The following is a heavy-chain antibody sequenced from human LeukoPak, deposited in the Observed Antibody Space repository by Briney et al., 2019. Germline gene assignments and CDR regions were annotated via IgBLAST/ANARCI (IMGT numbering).Heavy chain of an antibody. CDR2: IHTSGRT. J-gene: IGHJ4*02. Sequence: SETLSLTCTVSGGSISGYYWSWIRQPAGKGLEWIGRIHTSGRTNYNPSLKSRATMSVDTSKNQFSLKLSSLTAADTAVYYCARGDDSSGQGWWGQGTLVTVFS. V-gene: IGHV4-4*07. CDR3: ARGDDSSGQGW. CDR1: GGSISGYY. D-gene: IGHD3-22*01.